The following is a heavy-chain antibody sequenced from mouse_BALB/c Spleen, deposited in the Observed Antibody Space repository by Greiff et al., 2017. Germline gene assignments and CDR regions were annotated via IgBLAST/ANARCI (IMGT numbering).Heavy chain of an antibody. CDR1: GFAFSSYD. J-gene: IGHJ3*01. CDR3: ARHEDYGNSPQFAY. CDR2: ISSGGGST. V-gene: IGHV5-12-1*01. Sequence: EVHLVESGGGLVKPGGSLKLSCAASGFAFSSYDMSWVRQTPEKRLEWVAYISSGGGSTYYPDTVKGRFTISRDNAKNTLYLQMSSLKSEDTAMYYCARHEDYGNSPQFAYWGQGTLVTVSA. D-gene: IGHD2-1*01.